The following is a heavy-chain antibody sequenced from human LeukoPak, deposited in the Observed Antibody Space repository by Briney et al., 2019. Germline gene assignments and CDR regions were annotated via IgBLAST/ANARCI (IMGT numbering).Heavy chain of an antibody. D-gene: IGHD3-22*01. CDR3: ARDLSLNYYDSSGMIGY. V-gene: IGHV1-18*01. J-gene: IGHJ4*02. CDR2: ISAYNGNT. CDR1: GGTFSSYA. Sequence: ASVKVSCKASGGTFSSYAISWVRQAPGQGLEWMGWISAYNGNTNYAQKLQGRVTMTTDASTSTAYMELRSLRSDDTAVYYCARDLSLNYYDSSGMIGYWGQGTLVTVSS.